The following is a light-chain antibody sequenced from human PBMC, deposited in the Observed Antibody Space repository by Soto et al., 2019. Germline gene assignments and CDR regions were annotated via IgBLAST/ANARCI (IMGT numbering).Light chain of an antibody. CDR3: QSYDSNNVV. V-gene: IGLV6-57*04. CDR2: ENN. Sequence: NFMLTQPHSVSESPGKTVTISCTRSSGSVASNHVQWYQQRPGSAPTTLIYENNQRPSGVPDRFSGSVDSSSNSASLTISGLKTEGEADYYCQSYDSNNVVFGGGTKVTVL. CDR1: SGSVASNH. J-gene: IGLJ3*02.